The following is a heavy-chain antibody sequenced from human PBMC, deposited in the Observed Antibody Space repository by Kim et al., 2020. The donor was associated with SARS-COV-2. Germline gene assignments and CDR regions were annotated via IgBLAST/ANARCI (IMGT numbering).Heavy chain of an antibody. Sequence: MGRMNPTSGNPGYAQKFQGRVTRTGNTSISTAYMELSSLRSEDTAVYYCARGNLLYCSSTSCPYNWFDPWGQGTLVTVSS. V-gene: IGHV1-8*01. CDR3: ARGNLLYCSSTSCPYNWFDP. D-gene: IGHD2-2*01. CDR2: MNPTSGNP. J-gene: IGHJ5*02.